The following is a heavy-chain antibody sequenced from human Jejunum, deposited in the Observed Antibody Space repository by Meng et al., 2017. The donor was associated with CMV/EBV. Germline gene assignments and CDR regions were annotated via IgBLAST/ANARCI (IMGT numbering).Heavy chain of an antibody. Sequence: TFHIYTMHWVRPAAGKGLEWVTLISHDGSNKYYADSVKGRFTISRDNSKNTLHLQMNSLRAEDTAVYYCAREPTYSSGRYVDALDVWGQGTTVTVSS. CDR2: ISHDGSNK. V-gene: IGHV3-30-3*01. CDR3: AREPTYSSGRYVDALDV. J-gene: IGHJ6*02. D-gene: IGHD6-19*01. CDR1: TFHIYT.